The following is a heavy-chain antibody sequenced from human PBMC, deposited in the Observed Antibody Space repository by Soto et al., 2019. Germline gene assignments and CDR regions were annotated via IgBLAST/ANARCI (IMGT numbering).Heavy chain of an antibody. CDR2: IIPIFGTA. J-gene: IGHJ6*02. CDR1: GDTFSSYA. V-gene: IGHV1-69*01. CDR3: ARTEVGVVIRNYGMDV. D-gene: IGHD3-3*01. Sequence: QVQLVQSGAEVKKPGSSVKVSCKASGDTFSSYAISWVRQAPGQGLEWMGGIIPIFGTANYAQKFQGRVTITADESTSTAYMELSSLRSEDTAVYYCARTEVGVVIRNYGMDVWGQGTTVTVSS.